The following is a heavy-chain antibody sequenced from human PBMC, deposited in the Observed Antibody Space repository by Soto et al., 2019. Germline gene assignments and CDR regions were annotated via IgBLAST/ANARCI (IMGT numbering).Heavy chain of an antibody. Sequence: EVQRLESGGGLVQPGGSLRLSCTASGFTFSSYAMSWVRQAPGKGLEWVSDISGSGGSTYYADSVKGRFTISRDNSKNTLYLQMNSLRAEDTAVYYCAKGEGITGTTYPYYYYYYGMDVWGQGTTVTVSS. CDR2: ISGSGGST. V-gene: IGHV3-23*01. D-gene: IGHD1-7*01. CDR3: AKGEGITGTTYPYYYYYYGMDV. J-gene: IGHJ6*02. CDR1: GFTFSSYA.